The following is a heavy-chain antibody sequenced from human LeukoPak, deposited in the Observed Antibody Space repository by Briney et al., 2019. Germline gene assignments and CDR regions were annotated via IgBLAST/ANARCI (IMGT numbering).Heavy chain of an antibody. CDR2: IIPIFGTA. V-gene: IGHV1-69*13. CDR1: GGTFSSYA. CDR3: ARDPLRGGGFDY. D-gene: IGHD3-16*01. Sequence: SVKVSCKASGGTFSSYAISWVRQAPGQGLEWMGGIIPIFGTANYAQKFQGRVTITADESTSTAYMELSSLRSEDTAVYYCARDPLRGGGFDYWGQGTLVTVSS. J-gene: IGHJ4*02.